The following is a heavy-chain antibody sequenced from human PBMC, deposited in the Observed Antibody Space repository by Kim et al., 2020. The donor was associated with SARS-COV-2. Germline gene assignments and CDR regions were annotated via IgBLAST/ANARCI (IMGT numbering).Heavy chain of an antibody. V-gene: IGHV4-59*09. D-gene: IGHD1-26*01. Sequence: NPSLKSRVTISVDTSKNQFSLKLSAVTAADTAVYYCARGGVGATPDAFDIWGQGTMVTVSS. J-gene: IGHJ3*02. CDR3: ARGGVGATPDAFDI.